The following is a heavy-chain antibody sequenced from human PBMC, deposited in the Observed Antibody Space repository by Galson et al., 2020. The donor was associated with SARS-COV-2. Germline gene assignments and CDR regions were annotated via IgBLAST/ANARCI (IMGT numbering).Heavy chain of an antibody. Sequence: GESLKISCAASGLTFRNYWMHWARQAPGKGLVWVSRINGDGSDTTYADSVKGRFTISRDNAKNTLYLQMNSLRAEDTAVYYCVSEKDYYDDLYWGQGTLVTVSS. CDR2: INGDGSDT. CDR3: VSEKDYYDDLY. CDR1: GLTFRNYW. D-gene: IGHD3-22*01. V-gene: IGHV3-74*01. J-gene: IGHJ4*02.